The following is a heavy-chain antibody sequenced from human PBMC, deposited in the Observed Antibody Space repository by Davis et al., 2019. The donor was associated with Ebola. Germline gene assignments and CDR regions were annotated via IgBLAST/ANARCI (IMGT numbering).Heavy chain of an antibody. V-gene: IGHV3-72*01. Sequence: PGGSLRLSCAASGFTFSDHYMDWVRQAPGKGLEWVGRTRNKANSYTTEYAASVKGRFTISRDDSKTSLYLQMNSLKTEDTAVYYCASSVNYYDSSGYYFFVYWGQGTLVTVSS. D-gene: IGHD3-22*01. J-gene: IGHJ4*02. CDR2: TRNKANSYTT. CDR1: GFTFSDHY. CDR3: ASSVNYYDSSGYYFFVY.